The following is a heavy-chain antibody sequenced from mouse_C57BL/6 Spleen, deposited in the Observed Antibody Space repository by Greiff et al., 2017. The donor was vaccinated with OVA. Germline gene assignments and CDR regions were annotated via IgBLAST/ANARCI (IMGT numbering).Heavy chain of an antibody. D-gene: IGHD1-1*01. CDR2: IDPSDSET. V-gene: IGHV1-52*01. Sequence: QVQLKQPGAELVRPGSSVKLSCKASGYTFTSYWMHWVKQRPIQGLEWIGNIDPSDSETHYNQKFKDKATLTVDKSSSTAYMQLSSLTSEDSAVYYCARRSPITTVVAPDYWGQGTTLTVSS. J-gene: IGHJ2*01. CDR1: GYTFTSYW. CDR3: ARRSPITTVVAPDY.